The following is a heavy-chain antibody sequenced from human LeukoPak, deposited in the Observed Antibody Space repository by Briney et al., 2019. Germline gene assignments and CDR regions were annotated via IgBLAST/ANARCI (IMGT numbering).Heavy chain of an antibody. CDR2: IYYSGST. D-gene: IGHD2-15*01. CDR3: ARGAVVALDY. CDR1: GGSISSYY. Sequence: SETLSLTCTVSGGSISSYYWSWIRQPPGKGLEWIGYIYYSGSTNYNPSLKSRVTISVGTSKNQFSLKLSSVTAADTAVYYCARGAVVALDYWGQGTLVTVSS. J-gene: IGHJ4*02. V-gene: IGHV4-59*12.